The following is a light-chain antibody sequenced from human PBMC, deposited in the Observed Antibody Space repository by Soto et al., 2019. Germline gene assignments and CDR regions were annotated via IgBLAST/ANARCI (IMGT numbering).Light chain of an antibody. CDR2: DAY. CDR1: QTLRRTY. V-gene: IGKV3D-20*02. CDR3: KQRSNWLIT. J-gene: IGKJ5*01. Sequence: EIVLMQSPGILSLSPGERVTLSCRASQTLRRTYIAWYQQKPGQAHRLXVYDAYYRATGIQARFSGSGSGTDFTLTIRSLEPEDFAVYYCKQRSNWLITFGQGTRLEIK.